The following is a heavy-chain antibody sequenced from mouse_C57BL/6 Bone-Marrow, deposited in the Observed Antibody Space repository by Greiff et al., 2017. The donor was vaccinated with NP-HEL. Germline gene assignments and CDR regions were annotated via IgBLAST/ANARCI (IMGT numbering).Heavy chain of an antibody. D-gene: IGHD2-4*01. CDR1: GYTFTSYW. Sequence: QVQLQQPGAELVKPGASVKLSCKASGYTFTSYWMHWVKQRPGQGLEWIGMIHPNSGSTNYNEKFKSKATLTVDKSSSTAYMQLSSLTSEDSAVYYCATSLYYEDYFDYWGQGTTLTVSS. CDR2: IHPNSGST. J-gene: IGHJ2*01. CDR3: ATSLYYEDYFDY. V-gene: IGHV1-64*01.